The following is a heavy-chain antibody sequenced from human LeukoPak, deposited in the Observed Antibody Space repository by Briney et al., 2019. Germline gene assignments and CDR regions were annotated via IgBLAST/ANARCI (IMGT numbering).Heavy chain of an antibody. CDR1: GYTFTSYH. CDR2: INPSGGST. D-gene: IGHD3-3*01. CDR3: AREGVTIFGMVRTQTTKSPHRFDP. V-gene: IGHV1-46*01. Sequence: GASVKVSCKASGYTFTSYHMHWVRQAPGQGLEWMGIINPSGGSTNYAQNFQGRVTMTRDMSTSTVYMELSSLRSEDTAVYYCAREGVTIFGMVRTQTTKSPHRFDPWGQGTLVTVSS. J-gene: IGHJ5*02.